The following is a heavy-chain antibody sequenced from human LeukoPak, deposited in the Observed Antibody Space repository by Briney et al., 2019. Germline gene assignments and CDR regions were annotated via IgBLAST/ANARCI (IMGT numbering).Heavy chain of an antibody. D-gene: IGHD3-10*01. CDR2: ISYSGST. CDR3: ARHDAEWFGELPSDY. CDR1: GGSISSYY. V-gene: IGHV4-59*08. J-gene: IGHJ4*02. Sequence: ASETLSLTCTVSGGSISSYYWSWIRQPPGKGLEWIACISYSGSTYYNPSLKSRVTISVDTSKNQFSLKLSSVTAADTAVYYCARHDAEWFGELPSDYWGQGTLVTVSS.